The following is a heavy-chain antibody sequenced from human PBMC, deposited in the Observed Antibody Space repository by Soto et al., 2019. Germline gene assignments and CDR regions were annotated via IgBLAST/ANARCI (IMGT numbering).Heavy chain of an antibody. J-gene: IGHJ6*02. CDR1: GGSVSSGSYY. V-gene: IGHV4-61*01. Sequence: QVQLQESGPGLVKPSETLSLTCTVSGGSVSSGSYYWSWIRQPPGKGLEWIGYIYYSGSTNYNPSLKIPVTKSVDTAKNPFSLELSSVTAADTAVYYCARDVFTIFGVSHYCMDVWGQGTTVTVSS. CDR2: IYYSGST. CDR3: ARDVFTIFGVSHYCMDV. D-gene: IGHD3-3*01.